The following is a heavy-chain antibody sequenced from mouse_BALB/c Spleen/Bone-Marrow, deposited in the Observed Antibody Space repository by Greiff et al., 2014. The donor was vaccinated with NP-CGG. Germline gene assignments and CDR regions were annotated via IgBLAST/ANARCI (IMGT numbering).Heavy chain of an antibody. J-gene: IGHJ3*01. Sequence: EVQLQQSGAELVKPGASVKLSCTASGFNIKDTYMHWVKQRPEQGLEWIGRIDPANDNTKYDPKFQGKATITADTSSNTAYLQLSSLTSEDTAVYYCASYYYGSSGFAYWGQGTLVTVSA. CDR1: GFNIKDTY. D-gene: IGHD1-1*01. CDR2: IDPANDNT. CDR3: ASYYYGSSGFAY. V-gene: IGHV14-3*02.